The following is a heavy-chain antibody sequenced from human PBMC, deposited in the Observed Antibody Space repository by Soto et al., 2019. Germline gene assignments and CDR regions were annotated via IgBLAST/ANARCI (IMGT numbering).Heavy chain of an antibody. Sequence: QVRLQESGPGLVKPSQTLSVTCAVSGGSISSGGFSWSWLRQPPGKGLEWIGFIYESGTTYYNPYIRSRISISLDRSQNQFSLNMNSATAADTGFYFCARGETNRYSGDCFQTWGHGILVTVSS. CDR1: GGSISSGGFS. V-gene: IGHV4-30-2*01. D-gene: IGHD3-16*02. J-gene: IGHJ4*03. CDR2: IYESGTT. CDR3: ARGETNRYSGDCFQT.